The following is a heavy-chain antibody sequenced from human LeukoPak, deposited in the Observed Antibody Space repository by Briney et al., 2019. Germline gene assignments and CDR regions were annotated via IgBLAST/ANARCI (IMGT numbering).Heavy chain of an antibody. CDR2: VSTYYGNT. CDR1: GYTFTIDG. V-gene: IGHV1-18*01. Sequence: ASVSVSSKDTGYTFTIDGFCWVRQAPGQRLEWMAWVSTYYGNTNYPQKLQDRVTMTTDTSTSTAYMELTSLRSDDTAVYYCARVYSANYYGSGDRPFLFDYWGQGTVVTVSS. D-gene: IGHD3-10*01. J-gene: IGHJ4*02. CDR3: ARVYSANYYGSGDRPFLFDY.